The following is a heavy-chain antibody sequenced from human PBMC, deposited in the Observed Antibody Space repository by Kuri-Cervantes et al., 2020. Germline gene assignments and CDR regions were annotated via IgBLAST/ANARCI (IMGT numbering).Heavy chain of an antibody. V-gene: IGHV3-30*03. D-gene: IGHD3-22*01. CDR3: ATEITFYDSGASNEGF. J-gene: IGHJ4*02. CDR2: VSYDGRNK. Sequence: GGSLRLSCAASGFTFSSYWMSWVRQTPGKELEWVAVVSYDGRNKYYADSVEGRFTISRDNSQNMLYLQMISLRTEDTAVYYCATEITFYDSGASNEGFWGQGTLVTVSS. CDR1: GFTFSSYW.